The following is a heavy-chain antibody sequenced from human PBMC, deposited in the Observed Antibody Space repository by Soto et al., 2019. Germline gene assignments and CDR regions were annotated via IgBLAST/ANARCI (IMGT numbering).Heavy chain of an antibody. D-gene: IGHD2-15*01. CDR2: ISGSGGST. Sequence: EVQLLESGGGLVQPGGSLRLSCAASGFTFSSYAMSWVRQAPGKGLEWVSAISGSGGSTYYADSVKGRFTISRDNSKNTLYLQMNSLRDEDTAVYYCAKDEKDIVVVVAAAGYWGQGTLVTVSS. V-gene: IGHV3-23*01. CDR1: GFTFSSYA. CDR3: AKDEKDIVVVVAAAGY. J-gene: IGHJ4*02.